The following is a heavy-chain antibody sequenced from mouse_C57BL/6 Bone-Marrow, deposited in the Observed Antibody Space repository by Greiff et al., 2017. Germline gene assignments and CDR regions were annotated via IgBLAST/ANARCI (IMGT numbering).Heavy chain of an antibody. D-gene: IGHD2-5*01. V-gene: IGHV1-81*01. Sequence: QVQLQQSGAELARPGASVKLSCKASGYTFTSYGISWVKQRTGQGLEWIGEIYPRSGNTYYNEKFKGKATLAAAKSSSTAYMGLRSLTSEDSAVYFCARWDYSSSWFAYWGQGTLVTVSA. J-gene: IGHJ3*01. CDR2: IYPRSGNT. CDR3: ARWDYSSSWFAY. CDR1: GYTFTSYG.